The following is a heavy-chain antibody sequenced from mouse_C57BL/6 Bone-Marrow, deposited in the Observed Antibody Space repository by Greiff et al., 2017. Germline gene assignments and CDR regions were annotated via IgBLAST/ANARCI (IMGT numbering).Heavy chain of an antibody. CDR1: GYTFTSYW. V-gene: IGHV1-59*01. D-gene: IGHD1-1*01. Sequence: QVQLQQPGAELVRPGTSVKLSCKASGYTFTSYWMHWVKQRPGQGLEWIGVIDPSDSYTNYNQKFKGKATLTVDTSSSTAYMQLSSLTSEDSAVYYCARDILPAYAMDDWGKGTSVTVSS. J-gene: IGHJ4*01. CDR3: ARDILPAYAMDD. CDR2: IDPSDSYT.